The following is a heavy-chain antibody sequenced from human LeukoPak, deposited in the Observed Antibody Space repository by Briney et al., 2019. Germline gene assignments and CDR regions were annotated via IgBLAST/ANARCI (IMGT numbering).Heavy chain of an antibody. CDR3: ARDGLYSSSLLGGIDY. CDR1: GYSISSGYY. V-gene: IGHV4-38-2*02. CDR2: IYHSGST. Sequence: SETLSLTGTVSGYSISSGYYGGWIRQPPGKGLEWIGSIYHSGSTYYNPSLKSRVTISVDTSKNQFSLKLSSVTAADTAVYYCARDGLYSSSLLGGIDYWGQGTLVTVSS. D-gene: IGHD6-13*01. J-gene: IGHJ4*02.